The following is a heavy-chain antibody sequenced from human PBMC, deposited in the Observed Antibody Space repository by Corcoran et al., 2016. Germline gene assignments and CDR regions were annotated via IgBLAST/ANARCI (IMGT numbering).Heavy chain of an antibody. V-gene: IGHV3-49*03. CDR3: TRDYIESSGYGKPRNAFDI. D-gene: IGHD3-22*01. CDR2: IRSKAYGGTT. J-gene: IGHJ3*02. CDR1: GFTFGDYA. Sequence: EVQLVESGGGLVQPGRSLRLSCTASGFTFGDYAMSWFRQAPGKGLEWVGFIRSKAYGGTTEYAASVKGRFTISRDDSKSIAYLQMNSLKTEDTAVYYCTRDYIESSGYGKPRNAFDIWGQGTMVTVSS.